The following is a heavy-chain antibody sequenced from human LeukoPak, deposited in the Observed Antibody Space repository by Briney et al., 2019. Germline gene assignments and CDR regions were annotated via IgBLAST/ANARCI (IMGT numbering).Heavy chain of an antibody. Sequence: GGSLRLSCAASGFTFSSYSMNWVRQAPGKGLEWVSSISSSSSYIYYADSVKGRFTISRDNAKNSLYLQMNSLRAEDTAVYYCARDMVVVAATQISYYFDYWGQGTPVTVSS. D-gene: IGHD2-15*01. V-gene: IGHV3-21*04. CDR3: ARDMVVVAATQISYYFDY. J-gene: IGHJ4*02. CDR1: GFTFSSYS. CDR2: ISSSSSYI.